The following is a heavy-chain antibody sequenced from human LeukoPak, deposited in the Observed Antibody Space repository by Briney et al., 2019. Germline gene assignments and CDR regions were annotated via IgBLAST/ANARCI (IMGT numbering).Heavy chain of an antibody. J-gene: IGHJ5*02. V-gene: IGHV1-2*04. D-gene: IGHD1-26*01. CDR1: GYTFTGYY. CDR3: ARDLGARSQYWLDP. CDR2: INPNSGGT. Sequence: ASVKVSCKASGYTFTGYYMHWVRQAPGQGLEWMGWINPNSGGTNYAQKFQGWVTMTRDTSISTAYMELSRLRSDDTAVYYCARDLGARSQYWLDPWGQGTLVTVSS.